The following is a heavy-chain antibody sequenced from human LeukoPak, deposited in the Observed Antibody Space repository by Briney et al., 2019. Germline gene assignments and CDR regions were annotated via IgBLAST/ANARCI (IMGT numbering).Heavy chain of an antibody. CDR2: INHSGST. CDR3: ARGMKYYGMDV. Sequence: SETLSLTCAVYGGSFSGYYWSWIRQPPGKGLEWIGEINHSGSTNYNPSLKSRVTISVDTSKNQFSLQLSSVTAADTAVYYCARGMKYYGMDVWGQGTTVTVSS. J-gene: IGHJ6*02. CDR1: GGSFSGYY. V-gene: IGHV4-34*01.